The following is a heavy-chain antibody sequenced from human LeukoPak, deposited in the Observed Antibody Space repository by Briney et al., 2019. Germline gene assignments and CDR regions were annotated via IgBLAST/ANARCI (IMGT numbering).Heavy chain of an antibody. CDR2: ISSSGST. CDR1: GGSISSSSYY. D-gene: IGHD3-22*01. J-gene: IGHJ3*02. Sequence: SETLSLTCTVSGGSISSSSYYWSWIRQPAGKGLEWIGRISSSGSTNYNLSLKSRVTISVDTSKNQFSLKLSSVTAADTAVYFCARGPYSYDSSGAFDIWGQGTMVTVSS. CDR3: ARGPYSYDSSGAFDI. V-gene: IGHV4-61*02.